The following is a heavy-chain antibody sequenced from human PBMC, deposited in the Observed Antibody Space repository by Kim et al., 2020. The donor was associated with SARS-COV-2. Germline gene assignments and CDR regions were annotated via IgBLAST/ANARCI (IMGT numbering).Heavy chain of an antibody. Sequence: ASVKVSCQASGYTFTNYDINWVRQATGQGLEWMGWMNPNSGKTGYAQNFQGRVTMTRNTSISTAYMELSSLRSGDTAVYYCYSTSSYNYRFDLDVWGQGTTVTVSS. CDR2: MNPNSGKT. CDR3: YSTSSYNYRFDLDV. CDR1: GYTFTNYD. V-gene: IGHV1-8*01. J-gene: IGHJ6*02. D-gene: IGHD6-13*01.